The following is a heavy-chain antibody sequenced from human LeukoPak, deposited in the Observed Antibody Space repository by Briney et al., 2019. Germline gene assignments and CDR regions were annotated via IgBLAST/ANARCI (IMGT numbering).Heavy chain of an antibody. CDR1: GFTLRSYG. J-gene: IGHJ4*02. CDR2: INSDGSSR. V-gene: IGHV3-74*01. Sequence: GGSLRLSCVASGFTLRSYGLNWVRQAPGKGLVWVSRINSDGSSRNYADSVKGRFTISRDNAKNTLYLQMNSLRAEDTAVYYCASASSHRIAAGGDYWGQGTLVTVSS. D-gene: IGHD6-13*01. CDR3: ASASSHRIAAGGDY.